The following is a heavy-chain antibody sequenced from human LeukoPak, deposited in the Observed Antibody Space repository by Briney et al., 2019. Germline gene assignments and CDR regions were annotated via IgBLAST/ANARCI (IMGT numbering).Heavy chain of an antibody. J-gene: IGHJ4*02. CDR2: IYHSGST. Sequence: SETLSLTCAVSGGSISSSNWWSWVRQPPGKGLEWIGEIYHSGSTNYNPSLKSRVTISVDKSKNQFSLKLSSVTAADTAVYYCARLLRYFDWLSGNGPYYFDYWGQGTLVTVSS. V-gene: IGHV4-4*02. CDR3: ARLLRYFDWLSGNGPYYFDY. D-gene: IGHD3-9*01. CDR1: GGSISSSNW.